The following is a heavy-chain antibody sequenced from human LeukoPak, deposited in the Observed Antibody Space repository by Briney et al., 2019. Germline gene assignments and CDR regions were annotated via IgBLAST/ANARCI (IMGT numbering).Heavy chain of an antibody. D-gene: IGHD6-13*01. CDR3: AKDQDIAAAAYYFDY. CDR1: GFTFSSYG. J-gene: IGHJ4*02. CDR2: ISYDGSDK. Sequence: PGGSLRLSCAASGFTFSSYGMHWVRQAPGKGLEWVAVISYDGSDKYYADSVKGRFTISRDNPKNTLYLQMNSLRAEDTAVYYCAKDQDIAAAAYYFDYWGQGTLVTVSS. V-gene: IGHV3-30*18.